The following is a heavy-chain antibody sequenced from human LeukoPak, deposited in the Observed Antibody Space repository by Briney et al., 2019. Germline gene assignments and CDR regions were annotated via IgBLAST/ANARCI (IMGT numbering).Heavy chain of an antibody. CDR1: GFTFSDYW. Sequence: GGSLRLSCAASGFTFSDYWMHWVRQAPGKGLVWVSRIKSDGSSRNYADSVKGRVTISRDNAKNTLYLQMNSPRPEDTAVYFCASSVVAAIDYWGQGTLVTVSS. D-gene: IGHD2-15*01. CDR2: IKSDGSSR. CDR3: ASSVVAAIDY. J-gene: IGHJ4*02. V-gene: IGHV3-74*01.